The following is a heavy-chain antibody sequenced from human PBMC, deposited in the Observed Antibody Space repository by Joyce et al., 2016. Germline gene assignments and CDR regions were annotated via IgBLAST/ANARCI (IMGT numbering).Heavy chain of an antibody. CDR3: ARPPPGTYWYFDL. CDR2: IFANDVK. Sequence: QVTLKESGPVLVKPTETLPLTCTVSGFTLSDGTIGVSWIRQSPGKALEWLAHIFANDVKSYSTALESRLTISRDTSKSQVVLTMTNMDPADTATYYCARPPPGTYWYFDLWGRGILVTVSS. V-gene: IGHV2-26*01. CDR1: GFTLSDGTIG. D-gene: IGHD1-26*01. J-gene: IGHJ2*01.